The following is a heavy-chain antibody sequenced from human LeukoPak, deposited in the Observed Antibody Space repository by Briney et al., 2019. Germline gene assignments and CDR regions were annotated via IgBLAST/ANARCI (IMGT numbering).Heavy chain of an antibody. CDR2: INTNTGNP. CDR3: ARHQYSYASGSYYGEFDY. D-gene: IGHD3-10*01. Sequence: ASVKVSCKASGYSFTSYAMNWVRQAPGQGLEWMGWINTNTGNPTYAQGFTGRFVFSLDTSVSTAYLQISSLKAEDTAVYYCARHQYSYASGSYYGEFDYWGQGTLVTVSS. CDR1: GYSFTSYA. V-gene: IGHV7-4-1*02. J-gene: IGHJ4*02.